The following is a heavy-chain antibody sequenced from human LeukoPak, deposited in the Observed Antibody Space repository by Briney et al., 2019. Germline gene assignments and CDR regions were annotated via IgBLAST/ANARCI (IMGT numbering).Heavy chain of an antibody. D-gene: IGHD6-13*01. V-gene: IGHV4-31*03. Sequence: SETLSLTCTVSGGPISSGGYYWSWIRQHPEKGLEWIGYIYYSGSTYYNPSLKSRVTISVDTSKNQFSLNLSSVTAADTAVYYCARDRPAAGTWFNLGCFDPWGQGTLVTVSS. CDR1: GGPISSGGYY. J-gene: IGHJ5*02. CDR3: ARDRPAAGTWFNLGCFDP. CDR2: IYYSGST.